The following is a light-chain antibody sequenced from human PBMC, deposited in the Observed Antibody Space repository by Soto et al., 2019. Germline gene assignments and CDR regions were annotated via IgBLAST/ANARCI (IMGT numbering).Light chain of an antibody. CDR3: QHYKNRPLT. V-gene: IGKV3-15*01. CDR1: QSVSSD. CDR2: GAS. Sequence: EVVMTQSPATLSVSPGERATLSCRASQSVSSDLAWYQHKPGQAPRLLIYGASSRAIGIPVRFSGSGSGTEFTLTISSLQSEDVAVYYCQHYKNRPLTFGGGTKVEIK. J-gene: IGKJ4*01.